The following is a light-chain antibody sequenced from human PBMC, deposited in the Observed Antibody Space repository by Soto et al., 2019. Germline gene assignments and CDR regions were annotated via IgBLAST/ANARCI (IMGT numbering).Light chain of an antibody. CDR3: QQSDSIPLT. J-gene: IGKJ5*01. CDR1: QSISSS. Sequence: DIQMTQSPSSLSASVGDRVTITCRASQSISSSLNWYQQKPGKAPNLLIYAASSLQRGVPSRFSGSGSGTDFTLTISTLQPEDFGTYYCQQSDSIPLTFGQGTRLDIK. CDR2: AAS. V-gene: IGKV1-39*01.